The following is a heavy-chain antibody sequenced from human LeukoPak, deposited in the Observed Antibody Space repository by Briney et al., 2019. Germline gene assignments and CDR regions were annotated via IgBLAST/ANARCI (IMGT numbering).Heavy chain of an antibody. V-gene: IGHV1-18*01. CDR1: GYTSTNYG. CDR2: IGGYNGKT. D-gene: IGHD1-26*01. J-gene: IGHJ6*02. CDR3: ARDRWSGATGDYHYYYGMDV. Sequence: ASVKVSCKASGYTSTNYGISWVRQAPGQGLEWMGWIGGYNGKTKYVEKLQGRATMTTDTSTSTAYMELRCLRSDDTAVYYCARDRWSGATGDYHYYYGMDVWGQGTTVIVSS.